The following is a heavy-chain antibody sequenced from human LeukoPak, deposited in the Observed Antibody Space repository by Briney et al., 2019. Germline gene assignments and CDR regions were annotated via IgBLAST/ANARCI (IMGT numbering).Heavy chain of an antibody. D-gene: IGHD3-16*02. CDR1: GFTFSSYS. V-gene: IGHV3-21*01. CDR2: ISGGSRHI. Sequence: PGGSLRLSCAASGFTFSSYSMNWVRHTPGKGLEWVSSISGGSRHIHYADSVKGRFTISRDNAKSSLYLQMNSLRAEDTAVYYCAKVLRGEFSCLDYWGQGTLVTVSS. J-gene: IGHJ4*02. CDR3: AKVLRGEFSCLDY.